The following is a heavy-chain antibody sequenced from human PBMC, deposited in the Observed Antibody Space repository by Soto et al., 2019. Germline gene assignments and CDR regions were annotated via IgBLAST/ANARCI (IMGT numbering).Heavy chain of an antibody. Sequence: GGSLRLSCSASGFTFSSYAMHWVRQTPGKGLEYVSAISPQGGSTYYADSVKGRFTISRDDSKNTVYLQMSSLRPDDTAVYYCVNMMIARGAFDFWGQGTLVTVSS. CDR1: GFTFSSYA. J-gene: IGHJ4*02. D-gene: IGHD2-21*01. V-gene: IGHV3-64D*06. CDR2: ISPQGGST. CDR3: VNMMIARGAFDF.